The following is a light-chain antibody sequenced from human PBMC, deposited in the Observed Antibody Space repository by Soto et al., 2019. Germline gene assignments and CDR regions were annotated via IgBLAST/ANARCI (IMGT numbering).Light chain of an antibody. J-gene: IGLJ1*01. CDR2: DVS. V-gene: IGLV2-11*01. CDR1: SSDVGGYNY. Sequence: QSALTQPRSVSGSPGQSVTISCTGTSSDVGGYNYVSWYQQHPGKAPKLMIYDVSKRPSGVPDRFSGSKSGNTTSLTISGLQAEDDADYYCGTYAGTYYVIGTGSKLNVL. CDR3: GTYAGTYYV.